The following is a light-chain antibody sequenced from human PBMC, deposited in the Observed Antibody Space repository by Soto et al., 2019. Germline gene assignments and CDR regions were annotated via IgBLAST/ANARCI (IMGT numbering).Light chain of an antibody. J-gene: IGKJ1*01. V-gene: IGKV3-20*01. Sequence: EVVLTQSPGTLSLSPGERATLSCRASQSVSTRYLAWYQQKPGQAPRLLIYGASSRATGIPDRFSGSGSGTDFNLTISRLEPEHFAVYYCQQYGDSLTWKFGKGTKVDI. CDR1: QSVSTRY. CDR3: QQYGDSLTWK. CDR2: GAS.